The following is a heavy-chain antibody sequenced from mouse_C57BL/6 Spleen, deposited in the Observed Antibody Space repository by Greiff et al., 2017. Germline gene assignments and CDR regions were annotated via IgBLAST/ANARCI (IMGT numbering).Heavy chain of an antibody. D-gene: IGHD1-1*01. Sequence: QVHVKQSGAELVRPGSSVKLSCKASGYTFTSYWMHWVKQRPIQGLEWIGNIDPSDSETHYNQKFKDKATLTVDKSSSTAYMQLSSLTSEDSAVYYCAKEDIYGSSLGYFDGWGTGTTVTVSS. CDR2: IDPSDSET. J-gene: IGHJ1*03. CDR1: GYTFTSYW. CDR3: AKEDIYGSSLGYFDG. V-gene: IGHV1-52*01.